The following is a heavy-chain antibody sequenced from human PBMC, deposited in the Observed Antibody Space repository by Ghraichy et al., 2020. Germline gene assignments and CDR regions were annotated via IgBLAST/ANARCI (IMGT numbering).Heavy chain of an antibody. J-gene: IGHJ4*02. V-gene: IGHV3-23*01. D-gene: IGHD6-19*01. Sequence: GESLNISCAASGFTFSDYGMTWVRQAPGKGLEWVSSISASGAGTYYADSVKGRFTISRDSSKDTLNLQMNSLRAEDTAVYFCAKVLGYASGWGHFVFDWWGQGILVTVSS. CDR3: AKVLGYASGWGHFVFDW. CDR1: GFTFSDYG. CDR2: ISASGAGT.